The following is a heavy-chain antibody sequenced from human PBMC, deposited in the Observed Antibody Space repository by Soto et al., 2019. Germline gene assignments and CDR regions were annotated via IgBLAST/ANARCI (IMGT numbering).Heavy chain of an antibody. CDR2: INSGGRT. CDR1: GFTVSSNY. CDR3: ARDRVESGYPEYFQH. J-gene: IGHJ1*01. Sequence: EVQLVESGGGLIQPGGSLKLSCAASGFTVSSNYMSWVRQAPGKGLEWVSFINSGGRTYNADSVKGRFTISIDNPKNTLYLQMNSLRAEDTAVYYCARDRVESGYPEYFQHWGQGTLVTVSS. D-gene: IGHD3-22*01. V-gene: IGHV3-53*01.